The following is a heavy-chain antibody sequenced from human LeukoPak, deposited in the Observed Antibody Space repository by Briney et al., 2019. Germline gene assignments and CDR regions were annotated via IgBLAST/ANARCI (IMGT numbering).Heavy chain of an antibody. D-gene: IGHD6-19*01. CDR1: GFTFSIFW. J-gene: IGHJ4*02. Sequence: GGSLRLSCAASGFTFSIFWMSWVRQAPGKGLEWVANIKQDGSAKYYVDSVKGRFTISRENAESSLYLQMNSLRAEDTAVYYCARGGIQVSGIDEFDYWGQGTLVTVSS. CDR3: ARGGIQVSGIDEFDY. V-gene: IGHV3-7*04. CDR2: IKQDGSAK.